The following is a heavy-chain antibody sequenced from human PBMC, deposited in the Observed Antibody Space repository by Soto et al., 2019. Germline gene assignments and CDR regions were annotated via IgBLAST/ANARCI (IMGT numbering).Heavy chain of an antibody. V-gene: IGHV3-21*01. CDR1: GFTFSSYS. Sequence: GGSLRLSCAASGFTFSSYSMNWVRQAPGKGLEWVSSISSSSSYIYYADSVKGRFTISRDNAKNSLYLQMNSLRAEDTAVYYCARGYDFWSGHFDYWGQGTLVTVSS. D-gene: IGHD3-3*01. CDR2: ISSSSSYI. J-gene: IGHJ4*02. CDR3: ARGYDFWSGHFDY.